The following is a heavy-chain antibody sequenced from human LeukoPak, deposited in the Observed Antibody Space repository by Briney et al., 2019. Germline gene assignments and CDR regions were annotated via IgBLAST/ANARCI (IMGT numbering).Heavy chain of an antibody. J-gene: IGHJ4*02. CDR2: INHSGST. D-gene: IGHD2-21*01. V-gene: IGHV4-34*01. CDR1: GGSFSGYY. CDR3: ARGIAADY. Sequence: PSETLSLICAVYGGSFSGYYWSWIRQPPGKGLEWIGEINHSGSTNYNPSLKSPVTISVDTSKNQFSLKLSSVTAADTAVYYCARGIAADYWGQGTLVTVSS.